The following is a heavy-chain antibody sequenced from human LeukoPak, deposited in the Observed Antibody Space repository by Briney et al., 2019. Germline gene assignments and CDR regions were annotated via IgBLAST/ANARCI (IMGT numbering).Heavy chain of an antibody. V-gene: IGHV4-39*01. J-gene: IGHJ4*02. CDR1: GGSISSSSYY. Sequence: SETLSLTCTVSGGSISSSSYYWGWIRQPPGKGLEWIGSVDYTGSTYYNPSLKSRVTISRDTSKNHFSLRLSSVTAADTAVYYCARHPTYTSGWYGVDYWGQGTLVTVPS. CDR2: VDYTGST. CDR3: ARHPTYTSGWYGVDY. D-gene: IGHD6-19*01.